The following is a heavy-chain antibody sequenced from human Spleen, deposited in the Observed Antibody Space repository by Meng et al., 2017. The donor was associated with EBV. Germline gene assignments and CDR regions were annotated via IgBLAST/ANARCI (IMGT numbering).Heavy chain of an antibody. J-gene: IGHJ4*02. D-gene: IGHD4-17*01. CDR1: GGSISSGGYY. CDR3: ARDPNGDYAFDS. CDR2: IYHSGST. Sequence: QVQLQESGPGLVKPSQTLSLTCAVSGGSISSGGYYWSWIRQPPGKGLEWIGNIYHSGSTYYNPSLKSRVTISVDTSKNQFSLKLSSVTAADTAVYYCARDPNGDYAFDSWGQGTLSPSPQ. V-gene: IGHV4-30-4*01.